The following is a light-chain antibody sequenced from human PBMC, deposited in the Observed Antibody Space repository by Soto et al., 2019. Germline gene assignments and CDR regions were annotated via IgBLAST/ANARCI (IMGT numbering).Light chain of an antibody. CDR1: QSLVYTDGNTY. CDR2: KVS. J-gene: IGKJ4*01. CDR3: MQGKHMPPT. V-gene: IGKV2-30*01. Sequence: DVVMTQSPLSLPVTLGQPASISCRSSQSLVYTDGNTYLNWFHQRPGQSPRRLIYKVSSRDSGVPDRFSGGGSGTDFTLKIDRVEADDVGVYYCMQGKHMPPTIGGGTTVEIK.